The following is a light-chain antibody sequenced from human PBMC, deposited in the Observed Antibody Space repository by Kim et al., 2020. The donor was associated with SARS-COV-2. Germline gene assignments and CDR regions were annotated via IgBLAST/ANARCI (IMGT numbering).Light chain of an antibody. CDR3: QQYNNWPPLT. Sequence: STGERATRACRASQSVSRNLAWYQQKPGQAPRLLIYGASTRATGIPARFSGSGSGTEFTLTISSLQSEDFAVYYCQQYNNWPPLTFGGGTKVDIK. V-gene: IGKV3-15*01. CDR1: QSVSRN. CDR2: GAS. J-gene: IGKJ4*01.